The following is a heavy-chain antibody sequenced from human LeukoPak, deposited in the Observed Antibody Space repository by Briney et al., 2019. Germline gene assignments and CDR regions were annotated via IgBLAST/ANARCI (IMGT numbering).Heavy chain of an antibody. CDR2: IHTSGST. Sequence: PSETLSLTCTVSGGSISDYYWNWIRQPAGKGLEWIGRIHTSGSTNYNPSLKSRVTMSVDTSKNQFSLKLSSVTAADTAVYYCAREMFPIFGVVIIPQPLDAFDIWGQGTMVTVSS. CDR3: AREMFPIFGVVIIPQPLDAFDI. CDR1: GGSISDYY. J-gene: IGHJ3*02. V-gene: IGHV4-4*07. D-gene: IGHD3-3*01.